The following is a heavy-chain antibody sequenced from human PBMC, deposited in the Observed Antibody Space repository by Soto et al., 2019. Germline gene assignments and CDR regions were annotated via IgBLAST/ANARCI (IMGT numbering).Heavy chain of an antibody. Sequence: SETLSLTCLVSGYSITSAFYWGWIREPPGKGLEWIGSIYHSGTTYSDPSLKSRLTISVDTSKNQFSLMLTSVTAADTAVYYCVRIGRESKSFYSWFDPWGQGSLVT. CDR3: VRIGRESKSFYSWFDP. CDR1: GYSITSAFY. V-gene: IGHV4-38-2*01. D-gene: IGHD1-26*01. J-gene: IGHJ5*02. CDR2: IYHSGTT.